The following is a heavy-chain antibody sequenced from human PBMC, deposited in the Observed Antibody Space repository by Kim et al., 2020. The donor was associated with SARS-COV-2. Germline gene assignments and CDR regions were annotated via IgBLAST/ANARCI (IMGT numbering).Heavy chain of an antibody. Sequence: GGSLRLSCAASGFTFSSYSMNWVRQAPGKGLEWVSSISSSSSYIYYADSVKGRFTISRDNAKNSLYLQMNSLRAEDTAVYYCARGTYLEWLLYPTYYYYGMDVWGQGTTVTVSS. V-gene: IGHV3-21*01. CDR2: ISSSSSYI. CDR1: GFTFSSYS. CDR3: ARGTYLEWLLYPTYYYYGMDV. J-gene: IGHJ6*02. D-gene: IGHD3-3*01.